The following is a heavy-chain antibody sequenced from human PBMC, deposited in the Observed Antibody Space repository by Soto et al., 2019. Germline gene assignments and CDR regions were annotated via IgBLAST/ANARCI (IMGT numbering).Heavy chain of an antibody. Sequence: QVQLVQSGADVKKPGASVKVSCKASGYTFTSYGISWVRQAPGQGLEWVGWISPYNGDTNYGQKLQGRVTMTTDTFTSTAYMELRSLISDDTAVYYCARATQLSDRGVRGLFDPWGQGTLVTVSS. CDR2: ISPYNGDT. CDR3: ARATQLSDRGVRGLFDP. D-gene: IGHD2-2*01. V-gene: IGHV1-18*01. J-gene: IGHJ5*02. CDR1: GYTFTSYG.